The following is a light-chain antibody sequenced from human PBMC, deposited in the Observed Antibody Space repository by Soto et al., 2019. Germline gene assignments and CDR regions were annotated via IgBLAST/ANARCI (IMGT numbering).Light chain of an antibody. CDR2: EVS. J-gene: IGLJ3*02. Sequence: QAVVTQPASVSGSPGQSITISCTGTGSDVGGYNYVSWYQQHPGKAPKLMIYEVSNRPSGVSNRFSGSKSSNTASLTISGLQAEDEADYYCSSYTTSSTHGVFGGGTKLTVL. CDR1: GSDVGGYNY. V-gene: IGLV2-14*01. CDR3: SSYTTSSTHGV.